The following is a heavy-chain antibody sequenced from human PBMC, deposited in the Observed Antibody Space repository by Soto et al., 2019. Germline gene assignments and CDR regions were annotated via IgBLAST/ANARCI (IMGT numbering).Heavy chain of an antibody. V-gene: IGHV1-46*01. CDR2: INPSGGST. J-gene: IGHJ4*02. Sequence: ASVKVSCKASGYTFTSYYMHWVRQAPGQGLEWMGIINPSGGSTSYAQKFQGRVTMTRDTSTSTVYMELSSLRSEDTAVYYCARDAGYCTNGVCYTLDYCGQGTLVTVSA. CDR1: GYTFTSYY. CDR3: ARDAGYCTNGVCYTLDY. D-gene: IGHD2-8*01.